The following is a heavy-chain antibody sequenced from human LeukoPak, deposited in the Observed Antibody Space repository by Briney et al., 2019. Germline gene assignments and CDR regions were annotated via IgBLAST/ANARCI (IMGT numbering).Heavy chain of an antibody. J-gene: IGHJ4*02. Sequence: GGSLRLSCAASGFTFDDYGMSWVRQAPGKGLEWVSGINWNGGSTGYADSVKGRFTISRDNAKNSLYLQMNNLRAEDTALYYCARDLYSLSYYDFWSGLDYWGQGTLVTVSS. CDR2: INWNGGST. V-gene: IGHV3-20*04. D-gene: IGHD3-3*01. CDR3: ARDLYSLSYYDFWSGLDY. CDR1: GFTFDDYG.